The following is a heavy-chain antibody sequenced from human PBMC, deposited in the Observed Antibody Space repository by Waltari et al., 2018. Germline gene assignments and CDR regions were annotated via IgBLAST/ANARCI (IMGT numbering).Heavy chain of an antibody. CDR2: VSGSGATP. CDR3: ARHLYSIDYLELDK. D-gene: IGHD4-4*01. Sequence: EVQLLESAGGSVQPGGALRLPCAASGFSFMGSAMGWVRQAPAGGLEWVASVSGSGATPFYADSVKGRFTIVRDNSKDTLYLQLNSLRAEDTAVYYCARHLYSIDYLELDKWGQGTLVTVSS. V-gene: IGHV3-23*01. J-gene: IGHJ4*02. CDR1: GFSFMGSA.